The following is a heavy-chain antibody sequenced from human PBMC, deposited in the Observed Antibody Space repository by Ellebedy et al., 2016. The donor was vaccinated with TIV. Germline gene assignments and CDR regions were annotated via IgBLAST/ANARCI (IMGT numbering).Heavy chain of an antibody. D-gene: IGHD5-12*01. J-gene: IGHJ6*02. CDR2: VRFDGSHK. CDR1: GFTFSTYG. V-gene: IGHV3-30*02. Sequence: PGGSLRLSCEASGFTFSTYGMNWVRQAPGKGLEWVAFVRFDGSHKYYAESLKGRVTISRDTSKKTLSLEMNSLRDEDTAVYYCAKEYSGSDDYYGMDVWGQGTTVTVSS. CDR3: AKEYSGSDDYYGMDV.